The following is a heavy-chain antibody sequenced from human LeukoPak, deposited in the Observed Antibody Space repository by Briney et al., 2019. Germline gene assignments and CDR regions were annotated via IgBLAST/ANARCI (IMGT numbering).Heavy chain of an antibody. CDR2: ISGSAGST. CDR3: ARAPTVLVGYCSSSSCQADY. J-gene: IGHJ4*02. D-gene: IGHD2-2*01. CDR1: GFTFSSYA. Sequence: QPGGSLRLSCAASGFTFSSYAMSWVRQAPGKGLEWVSAISGSAGSTYYADSVKGRFTISRDNSKSTLYLQMNSPRAEDTAVYYCARAPTVLVGYCSSSSCQADYWGQGTLVTVSS. V-gene: IGHV3-23*01.